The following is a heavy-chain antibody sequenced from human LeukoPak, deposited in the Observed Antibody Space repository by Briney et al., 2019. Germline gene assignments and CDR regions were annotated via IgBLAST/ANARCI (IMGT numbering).Heavy chain of an antibody. D-gene: IGHD5-12*01. V-gene: IGHV4-39*06. Sequence: SETQSLPCTVSGGSISSSSYYWGWIRQPPGKGREWIGSIHYSGRTSYNPSLNSRVTRSVDTSNNQFTVQPSSVTPADTAVYYCARERGYDYVPFYYYYYYMDVWGKGTTVTISS. CDR1: GGSISSSSYY. J-gene: IGHJ6*03. CDR3: ARERGYDYVPFYYYYYYMDV. CDR2: IHYSGRT.